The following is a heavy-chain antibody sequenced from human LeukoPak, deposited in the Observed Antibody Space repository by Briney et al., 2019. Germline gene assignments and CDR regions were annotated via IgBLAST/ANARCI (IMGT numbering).Heavy chain of an antibody. CDR3: AKVRVASFYGSRSPDAFDM. V-gene: IGHV3-30*04. Sequence: PGGSLRLSCAASGFSFSTYAMHWVRQAPGKGLEWVALISYDGSNKYYADSVKGRFTISRDNSKNTLYLQMHSLRDADTAVYYCAKVRVASFYGSRSPDAFDMWGQGTMVTVSS. CDR1: GFSFSTYA. J-gene: IGHJ3*02. D-gene: IGHD3-10*01. CDR2: ISYDGSNK.